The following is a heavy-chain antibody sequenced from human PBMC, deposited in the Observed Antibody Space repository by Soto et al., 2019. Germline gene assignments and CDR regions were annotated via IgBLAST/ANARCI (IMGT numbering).Heavy chain of an antibody. Sequence: WTWIRQSPGQGLEWLASISDSGTTTYNPSLQSRVSISVATSKNQFSLKLNSVTAADTAVYYCARDSTAWFPYYDIDVWGQGTTVTVSS. V-gene: IGHV4-59*01. J-gene: IGHJ6*02. CDR2: ISDSGTT. CDR3: ARDSTAWFPYYDIDV. D-gene: IGHD2-2*01.